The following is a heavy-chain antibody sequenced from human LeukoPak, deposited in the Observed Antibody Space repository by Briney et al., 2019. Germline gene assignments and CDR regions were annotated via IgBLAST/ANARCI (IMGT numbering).Heavy chain of an antibody. CDR3: ARDLTRHWFDP. V-gene: IGHV3-21*01. Sequence: GGSLRLSCAASGFTVSSNYMSWVRQAPGKGLEWVSSISSSSSYIYYADSVKGRFTISRDNAKNSLYLQMNSLRAEDTAVYYCARDLTRHWFDPWGQGTLVTVSS. J-gene: IGHJ5*02. CDR1: GFTVSSNY. CDR2: ISSSSSYI.